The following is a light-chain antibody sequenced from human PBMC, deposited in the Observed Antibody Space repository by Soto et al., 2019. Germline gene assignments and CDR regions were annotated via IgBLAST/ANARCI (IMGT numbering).Light chain of an antibody. J-gene: IGKJ3*01. CDR3: HKYNSPPFT. CDR1: QGISSF. CDR2: AAS. Sequence: DIQMTQSPSSLSASVGDRVTITCRASQGISSFLAWYQQKPGKVPKLLIYAASTLQPGVPSRFSGSGSGTDFTLTISILQPEDVASYYCHKYNSPPFTFGPGTKVDIK. V-gene: IGKV1-27*01.